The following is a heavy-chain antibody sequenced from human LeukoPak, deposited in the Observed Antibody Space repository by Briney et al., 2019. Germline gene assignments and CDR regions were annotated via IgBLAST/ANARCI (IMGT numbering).Heavy chain of an antibody. Sequence: SETLSLTCTVSGASITSYYWSWIRQPPGKGLEWIGCIYYSGSTKNNPSLKSRVTISVDTSKNQFSLKLSSVTAADTAVYYCARRLTADWYFDLWGRGTLVTVSS. CDR3: ARRLTADWYFDL. V-gene: IGHV4-59*08. J-gene: IGHJ2*01. CDR1: GASITSYY. D-gene: IGHD2-21*02. CDR2: IYYSGST.